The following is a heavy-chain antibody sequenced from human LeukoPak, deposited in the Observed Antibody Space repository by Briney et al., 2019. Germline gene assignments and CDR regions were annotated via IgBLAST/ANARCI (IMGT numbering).Heavy chain of an antibody. CDR3: ARELNYYDSSGYFWGAFDI. D-gene: IGHD3-22*01. CDR1: GGSISSSSYY. Sequence: SETLSLTCTVSGGSISSSSYYWGWIRQPPGKGLEWIGYIYHSGSTYYNPSLKSRVTISVDRSKNQFSLKLSSVTAADTAVYYCARELNYYDSSGYFWGAFDIWGQGTMVTVSS. CDR2: IYHSGST. V-gene: IGHV4-39*07. J-gene: IGHJ3*02.